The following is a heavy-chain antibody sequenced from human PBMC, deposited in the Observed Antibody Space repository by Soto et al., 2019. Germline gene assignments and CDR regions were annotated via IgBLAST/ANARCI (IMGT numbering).Heavy chain of an antibody. CDR1: GGSLSPFY. CDR3: ARVGGVAARTFDY. Sequence: PSETLSLTCTVSGGSLSPFYWSWVRPPPGKGLEWIGYLYYSGNTNYNPSLKSRVTISVDASKNQVSLRLTSVTAADTAVYYCARVGGVAARTFDYWGQGTVVTVSS. J-gene: IGHJ4*02. D-gene: IGHD2-15*01. V-gene: IGHV4-59*01. CDR2: LYYSGNT.